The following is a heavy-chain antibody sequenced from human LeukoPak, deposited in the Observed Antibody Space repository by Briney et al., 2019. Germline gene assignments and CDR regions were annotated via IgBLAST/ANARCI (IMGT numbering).Heavy chain of an antibody. D-gene: IGHD3-22*01. CDR1: GFTFSSYA. V-gene: IGHV3-23*01. CDR3: AKDHQYYYDSSGYYYDNWFDP. Sequence: GGSLRLSCAASGFTFSSYAMSWVRQAPGRGLEWVSAISGSGGSTYYADSVKGRFTISRDNSKNTLYLQMNSLRAEDTAVYYCAKDHQYYYDSSGYYYDNWFDPWGQGTLVTVSP. CDR2: ISGSGGST. J-gene: IGHJ5*02.